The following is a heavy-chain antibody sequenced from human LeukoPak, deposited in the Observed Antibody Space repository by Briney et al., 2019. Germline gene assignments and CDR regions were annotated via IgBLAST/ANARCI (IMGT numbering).Heavy chain of an antibody. CDR1: GYNFTTYW. V-gene: IGHV5-51*01. J-gene: IGHJ6*03. D-gene: IGHD4-11*01. CDR2: IYPGDSDT. Sequence: GESLKISCKGSGYNFTTYWIGWVRQMPGKGLEWMGIIYPGDSDTRYSPSFQGQVNMSADKSISTAYLQWSSLKASDTAMYYCARVTDYYYYYMDVWGKGTTVTVSS. CDR3: ARVTDYYYYYMDV.